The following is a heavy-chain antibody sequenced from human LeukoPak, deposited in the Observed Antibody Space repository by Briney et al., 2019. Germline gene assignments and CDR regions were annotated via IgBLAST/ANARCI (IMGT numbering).Heavy chain of an antibody. CDR3: ARDQGSFDY. Sequence: PGGSLRLSCAASGFTFSSYWMHWIRQAPGKGLVWVSRIHSDGIGTSYADSVRGRFTISRDNAKSTLYLQMNSLRAEDTAVYYCARDQGSFDYWGQGTLVTVSS. J-gene: IGHJ4*02. CDR2: IHSDGIGT. V-gene: IGHV3-74*01. CDR1: GFTFSSYW.